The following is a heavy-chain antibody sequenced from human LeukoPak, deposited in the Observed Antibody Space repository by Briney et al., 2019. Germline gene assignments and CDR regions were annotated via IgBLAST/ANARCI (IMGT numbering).Heavy chain of an antibody. CDR2: ISPNSGGT. Sequence: ASVKVSCKASGYTFTGYYMHWVRQAPGQGLEWMGWISPNSGGTNYAQKFQGRVTMTRDTSISTAYMELSRLRSDDTAVYYCASKWVTYYYNSSYYHYPTDVFDIWGQGTMVTVSS. V-gene: IGHV1-2*02. J-gene: IGHJ3*02. CDR1: GYTFTGYY. D-gene: IGHD3-22*01. CDR3: ASKWVTYYYNSSYYHYPTDVFDI.